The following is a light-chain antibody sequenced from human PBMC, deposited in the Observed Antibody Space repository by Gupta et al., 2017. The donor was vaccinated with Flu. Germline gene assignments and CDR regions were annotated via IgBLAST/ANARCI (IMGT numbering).Light chain of an antibody. CDR2: DAS. CDR3: QQRSNWPPLT. J-gene: IGKJ4*01. CDR1: QGVSSS. Sequence: EILLTQSPATLSLSPGERATLSCRASQGVSSSLAWYKQKPGQAPRLLIYDASNRDTGVPARFSGSGFGTDFTLTISSREPEDFAVYYCQQRSNWPPLTFGGGTKVEIK. V-gene: IGKV3-11*01.